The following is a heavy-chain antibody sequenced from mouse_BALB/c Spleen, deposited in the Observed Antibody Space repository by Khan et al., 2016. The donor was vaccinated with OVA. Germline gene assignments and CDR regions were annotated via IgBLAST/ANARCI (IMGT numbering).Heavy chain of an antibody. CDR2: INYSGNT. CDR3: ARKDYYDYDPFPY. CDR1: GYSITSEFA. V-gene: IGHV3-2*02. Sequence: EVKLLESGPGLVKPSQSLSLTCTVTGYSITSEFAWNWIRQFPGNKLEWMGYINYSGNTRFNPSLKSRTSITRDTSKNQFFLQLNSVTTEDTATYYCARKDYYDYDPFPYWGQVTLVTVSA. J-gene: IGHJ3*01. D-gene: IGHD2-4*01.